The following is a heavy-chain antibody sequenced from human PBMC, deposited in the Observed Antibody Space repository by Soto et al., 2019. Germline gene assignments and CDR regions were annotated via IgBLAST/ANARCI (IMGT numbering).Heavy chain of an antibody. CDR1: GYTFTGYY. D-gene: IGHD3-3*01. J-gene: IGHJ6*04. Sequence: GASVKVSCKASGYTFTGYYMHWVRQAPGQGLEWMGWINPNSGGTNYAQKFQGRVTMTRDTSISTAYMELSRLRSDDTAVYYCARPILRFLEWLPNYYYYGMGVWNRGTTGTVSS. V-gene: IGHV1-2*02. CDR3: ARPILRFLEWLPNYYYYGMGV. CDR2: INPNSGGT.